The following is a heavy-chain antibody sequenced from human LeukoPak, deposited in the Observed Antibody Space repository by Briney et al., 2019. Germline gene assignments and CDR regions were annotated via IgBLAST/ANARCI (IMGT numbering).Heavy chain of an antibody. Sequence: KPSETLSLTCTVSGGSISSSSYYWGWIRQPPGKGVEWVGSIYYSGSTYYNPSLKSRVTISVDTSKNQFSLKLSSVTAADTAVYYCARLSSNYYGSGSYFDYWGQGTLVTVSS. CDR3: ARLSSNYYGSGSYFDY. V-gene: IGHV4-39*01. CDR2: IYYSGST. D-gene: IGHD3-10*01. CDR1: GGSISSSSYY. J-gene: IGHJ4*02.